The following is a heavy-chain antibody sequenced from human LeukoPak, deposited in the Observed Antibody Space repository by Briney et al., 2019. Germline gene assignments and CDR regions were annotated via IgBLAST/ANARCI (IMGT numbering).Heavy chain of an antibody. Sequence: SVKVSCKASGYTFTGYYMHWVRQAPGQGLEWMGRIIPIFGTANYAQKFQGRVTITSDESTSTAYMELSSLRSEDTAVYYCAASYCGGDCYSRAPFDPWGQGTLVTVSS. D-gene: IGHD2-21*02. CDR3: AASYCGGDCYSRAPFDP. J-gene: IGHJ5*02. V-gene: IGHV1-69*13. CDR1: GYTFTGYY. CDR2: IIPIFGTA.